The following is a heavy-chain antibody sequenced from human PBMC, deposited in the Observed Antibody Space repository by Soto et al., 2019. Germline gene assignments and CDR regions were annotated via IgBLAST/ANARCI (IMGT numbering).Heavy chain of an antibody. CDR3: ARELRVLEYLGNWFDP. V-gene: IGHV4-61*01. CDR2: IYYSGRT. Sequence: QVQLQESGPGLVKPSETLSLTCTVSGGSVNTGSDYWSWIRQPPGKGLEWIGYIYYSGRTNYNPSLKSRVTISRDTSKNQFSLKLNSVTAADTAVYYCARELRVLEYLGNWFDPWGQGTLVTVSS. D-gene: IGHD3-3*01. CDR1: GGSVNTGSDY. J-gene: IGHJ5*02.